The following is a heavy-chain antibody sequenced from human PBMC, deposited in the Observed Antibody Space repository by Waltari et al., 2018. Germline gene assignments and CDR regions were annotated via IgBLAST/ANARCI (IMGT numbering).Heavy chain of an antibody. Sequence: QVQLVQSGAEVKQPGASVTVSCKASGGTVGTYALTWVRQAPGQGLGWMGGVIPIFGTPNYAPKFQGRVTVSADPSTSTAYLEVRRLISEGTAVYYCAKREIGYAFDIWGHGTMVTVSS. J-gene: IGHJ3*02. D-gene: IGHD1-26*01. CDR2: VIPIFGTP. CDR1: GGTVGTYA. CDR3: AKREIGYAFDI. V-gene: IGHV1-69*12.